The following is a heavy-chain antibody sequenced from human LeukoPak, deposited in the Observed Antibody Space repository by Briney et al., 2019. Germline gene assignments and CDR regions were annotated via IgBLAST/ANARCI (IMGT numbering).Heavy chain of an antibody. CDR2: ISSSGSFI. Sequence: GGSLRLSCAASGFTFSSYSMNWVRQAPGKGLEWVSYISSSGSFIYYADSVKGRFTISRDNAKNSLYLHMNSLRAEDTALYYCAREPYYDSSGYSPDYWGQGTLVTVSS. V-gene: IGHV3-21*05. CDR3: AREPYYDSSGYSPDY. D-gene: IGHD3-22*01. CDR1: GFTFSSYS. J-gene: IGHJ4*02.